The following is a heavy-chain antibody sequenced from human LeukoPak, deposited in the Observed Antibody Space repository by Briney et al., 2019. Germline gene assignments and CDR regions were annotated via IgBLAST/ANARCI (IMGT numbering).Heavy chain of an antibody. J-gene: IGHJ4*02. Sequence: GGSLRLSCAASGFTSSSCAMSWVRQAPGKGLEWVSAISDSGGSTYYAGSVKGRFTISRDNSKNTLFLQMNSLRAEDTAVYYCAKGTYSSSPRDYWGQGTLVTVSS. D-gene: IGHD6-6*01. V-gene: IGHV3-23*01. CDR2: ISDSGGST. CDR1: GFTSSSCA. CDR3: AKGTYSSSPRDY.